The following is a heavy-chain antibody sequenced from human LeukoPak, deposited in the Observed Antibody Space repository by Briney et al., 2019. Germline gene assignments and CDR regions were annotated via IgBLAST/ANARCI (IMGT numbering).Heavy chain of an antibody. D-gene: IGHD6-13*01. CDR1: GFTFSSYS. CDR2: ISSSSSYI. V-gene: IGHV3-21*01. Sequence: GGSLRLSCAASGFTFSSYSMNWVRQAPGKGLEWVSSISSSSSYIYYADSVKGRFTIFRDNAKNSLYLQMNSLRAEDTAVYYCARGGVAAAGTGWFDPWGQGTLVTVSP. J-gene: IGHJ5*02. CDR3: ARGGVAAAGTGWFDP.